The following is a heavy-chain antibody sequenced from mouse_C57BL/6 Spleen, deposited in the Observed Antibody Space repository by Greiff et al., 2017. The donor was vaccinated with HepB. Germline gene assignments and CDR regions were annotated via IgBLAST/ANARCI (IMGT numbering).Heavy chain of an antibody. CDR3: ARRTTVDAMDY. Sequence: VQLQQPGAELVMPGASVKLSCKASGYTFTSYWMHWVKQRPGQGLEWIGEIDPSDSYTNYNQKFKGKSTLTVDKSSSTAYMQLSSLTSEDSAVYYCARRTTVDAMDYWGQGTSVTVSS. J-gene: IGHJ4*01. D-gene: IGHD1-1*01. V-gene: IGHV1-69*01. CDR1: GYTFTSYW. CDR2: IDPSDSYT.